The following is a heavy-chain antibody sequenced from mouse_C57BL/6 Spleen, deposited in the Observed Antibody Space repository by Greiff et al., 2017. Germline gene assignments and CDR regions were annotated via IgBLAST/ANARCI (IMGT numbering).Heavy chain of an antibody. CDR3: ARDYDYDRVYYVDD. D-gene: IGHD2-4*01. CDR1: GFTFSDYG. J-gene: IGHJ2*01. CDR2: ISSGSSTI. Sequence: EVMLVESGGGLVKPGGSLKLSCAASGFTFSDYGMHWVRQAPEKGLEWVAYISSGSSTIYYADTVKGRFTISRDNAKNTLFLQMTSLRSEDTAMYYCARDYDYDRVYYVDDWGQGTTLTVSS. V-gene: IGHV5-17*01.